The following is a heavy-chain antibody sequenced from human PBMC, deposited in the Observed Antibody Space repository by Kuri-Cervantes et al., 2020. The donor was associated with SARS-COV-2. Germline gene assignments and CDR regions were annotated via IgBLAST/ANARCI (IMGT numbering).Heavy chain of an antibody. CDR1: GCTFSSYA. CDR2: ISGSGGST. Sequence: GESLKISCAASGCTFSSYAMSWVRQARGKGLEWVSAISGSGGSTYYADSVKGRFTISRDNSKNTLYLQMNSLRAEDTAVYYCAKETYGYPYYFDYWGQGTLVTVSS. J-gene: IGHJ4*02. CDR3: AKETYGYPYYFDY. V-gene: IGHV3-23*01. D-gene: IGHD5-18*01.